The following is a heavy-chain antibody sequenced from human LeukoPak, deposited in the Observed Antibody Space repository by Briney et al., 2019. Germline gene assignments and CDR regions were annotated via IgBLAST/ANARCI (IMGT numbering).Heavy chain of an antibody. CDR2: IYYSGST. D-gene: IGHD3-10*01. V-gene: IGHV4-39*07. Sequence: SETLSLTCTVSGGSISGSNYYWGWIRQPPGKGLEWIGTIYYSGSTYYSPSLKSRVTISIDTSKNHFSLKLTSVTAADTAVYYCARVPYYYGSGSFSYWGQGTLVTVSS. CDR1: GGSISGSNYY. CDR3: ARVPYYYGSGSFSY. J-gene: IGHJ4*02.